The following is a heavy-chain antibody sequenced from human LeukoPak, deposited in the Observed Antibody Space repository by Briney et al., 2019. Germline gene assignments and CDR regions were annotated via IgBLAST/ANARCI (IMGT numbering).Heavy chain of an antibody. CDR1: DGSISSSSYY. V-gene: IGHV4-39*07. CDR2: IYYSGST. D-gene: IGHD1-7*01. J-gene: IGHJ6*03. CDR3: ASTRAGTTRYYYYYYMDV. Sequence: SETPSLTCTVSDGSISSSSYYWGWIRQPPGKGLEWIGSIYYSGSTYYNPSLKSRVTISVDTSKNQFSLKLSSVTAADTAVYYCASTRAGTTRYYYYYYMDVWGKGTTVTVSS.